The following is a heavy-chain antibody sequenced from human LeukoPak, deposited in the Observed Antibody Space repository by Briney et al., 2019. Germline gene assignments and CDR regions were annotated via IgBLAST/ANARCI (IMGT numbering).Heavy chain of an antibody. J-gene: IGHJ4*02. CDR3: ARGSTYNWNLFDR. CDR2: VHYTDSP. Sequence: SETLSLTCSVSGGSITTHYWSWIRQPPGKGLEWIGYVHYTDSPNFNPSLKSRATISVHTSTNQFSLQLSSVTAADTALYYCARGSTYNWNLFDRWGQGTLVTVSS. V-gene: IGHV4-59*11. D-gene: IGHD1-20*01. CDR1: GGSITTHY.